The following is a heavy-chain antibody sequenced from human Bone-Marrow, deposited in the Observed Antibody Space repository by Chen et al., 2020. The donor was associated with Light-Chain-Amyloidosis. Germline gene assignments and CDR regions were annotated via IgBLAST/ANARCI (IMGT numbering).Heavy chain of an antibody. D-gene: IGHD5-12*01. CDR3: ASNGLGTYSGYPEDY. CDR1: GFTVSSNY. CDR2: IYSGGST. J-gene: IGHJ4*02. V-gene: IGHV3-53*01. Sequence: EVQLVESGGGLIQPGGSLRLSCAASGFTVSSNYMSWVRQAPGKGLEWVSVIYSGGSTYYADSVKGRFTISRDNSKNTLYLQMNSLRAEDTAVYYCASNGLGTYSGYPEDYWGQGTLVTVSS.